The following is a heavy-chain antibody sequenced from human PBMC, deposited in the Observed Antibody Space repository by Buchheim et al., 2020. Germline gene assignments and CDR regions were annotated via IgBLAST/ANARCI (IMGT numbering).Heavy chain of an antibody. V-gene: IGHV1-8*01. CDR3: ARGGTYYVILTGYRTYYYSGMDV. J-gene: IGHJ6*02. CDR2: MNPNSGNT. CDR1: GYTFTSYD. Sequence: QVQLVQSGAEVKKPGASVKVSCKASGYTFTSYDINWVRQATGQGLEWMGWMNPNSGNTGYAQKFQGRVTMTRNTSISTAYMELSSLRSEDTAVYYCARGGTYYVILTGYRTYYYSGMDVWGQGTT. D-gene: IGHD3-9*01.